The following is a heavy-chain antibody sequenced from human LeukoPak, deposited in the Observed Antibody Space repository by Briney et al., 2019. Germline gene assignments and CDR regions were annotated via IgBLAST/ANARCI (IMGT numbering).Heavy chain of an antibody. J-gene: IGHJ4*02. Sequence: ASVKVSXKASGGTFSSYAISWMRQAPGQGLEWMGRIIPIFGTANYAQKFQGRVTITTDESTSTAYMELSSLRSEDTAVYYCARDRTYYDYVWGSYHGYYFDYWGQGTLVTVSS. CDR1: GGTFSSYA. CDR2: IIPIFGTA. D-gene: IGHD3-16*02. V-gene: IGHV1-69*05. CDR3: ARDRTYYDYVWGSYHGYYFDY.